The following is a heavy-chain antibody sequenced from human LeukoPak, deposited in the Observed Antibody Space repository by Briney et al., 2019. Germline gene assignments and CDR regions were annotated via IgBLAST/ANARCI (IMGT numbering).Heavy chain of an antibody. D-gene: IGHD2-2*01. V-gene: IGHV1-69*05. CDR2: IIPIFGTA. J-gene: IGHJ5*02. Sequence: SVNVSRKASGGTFSSYAISWVREAPGQGLEWMGRIIPIFGTANYAQTFRGRVTTTTDESTSTAYMELSSLRSEDTAVYCCARDLRGYCSSTSCLRVNWFDPWGQGTLVTVSS. CDR1: GGTFSSYA. CDR3: ARDLRGYCSSTSCLRVNWFDP.